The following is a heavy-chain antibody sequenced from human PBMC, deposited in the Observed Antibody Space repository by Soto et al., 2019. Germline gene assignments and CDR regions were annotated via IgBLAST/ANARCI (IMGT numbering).Heavy chain of an antibody. Sequence: SGPTLVNPTETLTLTCTVSGFSLSNARMGVSWICQPPGKALEWLAHIFSNDEKSYSTSLKSRLTISKDTSKSQVVLTMTNMDPVDTATYYCARVSHDYGGNLPINYYGMDVWGQGTTVTVSS. V-gene: IGHV2-26*01. CDR3: ARVSHDYGGNLPINYYGMDV. D-gene: IGHD4-17*01. CDR2: IFSNDEK. CDR1: GFSLSNARMG. J-gene: IGHJ6*02.